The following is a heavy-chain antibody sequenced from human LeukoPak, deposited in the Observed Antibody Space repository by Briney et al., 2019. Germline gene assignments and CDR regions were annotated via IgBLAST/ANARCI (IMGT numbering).Heavy chain of an antibody. CDR2: ISSSSSTI. J-gene: IGHJ4*02. CDR1: GFTFSDYA. V-gene: IGHV3-48*02. CDR3: ARDPYDYGGNSGMRY. Sequence: GGSLRLSCTASGFTFSDYAMSWVRQAPGKGLEWVSYISSSSSTIYYADSVKGRFTISRDNAKNSLYLQMNSLRDEDTAVYYCARDPYDYGGNSGMRYWGQGTLVTVSS. D-gene: IGHD4-23*01.